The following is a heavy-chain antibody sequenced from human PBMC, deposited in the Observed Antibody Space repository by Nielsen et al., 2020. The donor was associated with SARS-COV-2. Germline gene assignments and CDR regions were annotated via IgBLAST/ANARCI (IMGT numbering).Heavy chain of an antibody. CDR1: VYTFTSYG. V-gene: IGHV1-18*01. CDR2: ISAYNGNT. CDR3: ARDRTQHYYDSSGCFQH. Sequence: ASVKVSCKASVYTFTSYGISWVRQAPGQGLEWMGWISAYNGNTNYAQKLQGRVTMTTDTSTSTAYMELRSLRSDDTAVYYCARDRTQHYYDSSGCFQHWGQGTLVTVSS. J-gene: IGHJ1*01. D-gene: IGHD3-22*01.